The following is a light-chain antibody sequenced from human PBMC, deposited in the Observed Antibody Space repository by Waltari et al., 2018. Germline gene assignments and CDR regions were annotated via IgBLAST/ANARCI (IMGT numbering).Light chain of an antibody. CDR2: YKSDSDK. CDR3: MIWHSSAWV. J-gene: IGLJ3*02. CDR1: RGINVGTYS. Sequence: QAVLTQPSSLSASPGASASLTCPLRRGINVGTYSIYWYQQKPGSPPQYLLRYKSDSDKQQGSGVPSRFSGSKDASANAGNLVISGLQSEDEADYYCMIWHSSAWVFGGGTKLTVL. V-gene: IGLV5-45*02.